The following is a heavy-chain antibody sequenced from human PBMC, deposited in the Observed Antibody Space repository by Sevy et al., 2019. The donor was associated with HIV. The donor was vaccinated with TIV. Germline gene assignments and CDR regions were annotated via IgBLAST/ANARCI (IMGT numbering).Heavy chain of an antibody. CDR3: TTDTGIGDCDFWSGRDDTFDN. J-gene: IGHJ3*02. CDR2: IKSKTDGGTT. V-gene: IGHV3-15*01. D-gene: IGHD3-3*01. Sequence: GGSLRLSCAASGFTFSNAWMSWVRQAPGKGLEWVGRIKSKTDGGTTDYAAPVIGRFTISTDESKTTLYLQMNSLKTEDTAVYYCTTDTGIGDCDFWSGRDDTFDNWGQGTMVTVSS. CDR1: GFTFSNAW.